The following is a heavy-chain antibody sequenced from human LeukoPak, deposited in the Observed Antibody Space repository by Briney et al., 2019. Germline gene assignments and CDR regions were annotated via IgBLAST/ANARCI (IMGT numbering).Heavy chain of an antibody. CDR3: ARVGGPFDY. CDR1: GGSINTGNW. D-gene: IGHD3-3*01. V-gene: IGHV4-4*02. J-gene: IGHJ4*02. CDR2: IYHSGST. Sequence: SGTLSLTCAVSGGSINTGNWWSWVRQTPGKGLEWIGEIYHSGSTDYNPSLKSRVTISLDKSKNQFSLKLSSVTAADTAVYYCARVGGPFDYWGQGTLVIVSS.